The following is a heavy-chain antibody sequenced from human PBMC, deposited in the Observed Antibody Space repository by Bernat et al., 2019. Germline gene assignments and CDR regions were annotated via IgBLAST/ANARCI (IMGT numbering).Heavy chain of an antibody. V-gene: IGHV3-30*18. Sequence: QVQLVESGGGVVQPGRSLRLSCAASGFTFSSYGMHWVRQAPGKGLEWVAVISYDGSNKYYADSVKGRFTISRDNSKNTLYLQMNSLRAEDTAVYYCAKDMVATMGMDVWGQGTTVTVSS. CDR2: ISYDGSNK. CDR3: AKDMVATMGMDV. J-gene: IGHJ6*02. CDR1: GFTFSSYG. D-gene: IGHD5-12*01.